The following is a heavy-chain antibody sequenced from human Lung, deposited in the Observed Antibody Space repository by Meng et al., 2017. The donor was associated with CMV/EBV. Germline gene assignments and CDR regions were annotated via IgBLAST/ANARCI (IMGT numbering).Heavy chain of an antibody. D-gene: IGHD6-6*01. V-gene: IGHV1-2*02. CDR1: GDTPTADF. CDR2: INSHSGAT. CDR3: LTYTSSSHSFGP. Sequence: SXXVSCNASGDTPTADFMFWVRQAPGQGLEWMGWINSHSGATQYAQKFQGRVTMTRDTSISTVYMDLSSLRSDDTADYYCLTYTSSSHSFGPWGQGPLVTVSS. J-gene: IGHJ5*02.